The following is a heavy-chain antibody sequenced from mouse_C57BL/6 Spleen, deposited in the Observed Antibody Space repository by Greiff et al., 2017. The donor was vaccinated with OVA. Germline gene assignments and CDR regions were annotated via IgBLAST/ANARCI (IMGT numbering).Heavy chain of an antibody. CDR3: ARRLRTDYFDY. V-gene: IGHV1-52*01. D-gene: IGHD1-1*01. Sequence: QVQLKQPGAELVRPGSSVKLSCKASGYTFTSYWMHWVKQRPIQGLEWIGNIDPSDSETHYNQKFKDKATLTVDKSSSTAYMQLSSLTSEDSAVYYCARRLRTDYFDYWGQGTTLTVSS. CDR1: GYTFTSYW. J-gene: IGHJ2*01. CDR2: IDPSDSET.